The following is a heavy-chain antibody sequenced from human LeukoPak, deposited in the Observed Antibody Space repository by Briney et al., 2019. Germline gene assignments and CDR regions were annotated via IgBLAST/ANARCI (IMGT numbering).Heavy chain of an antibody. V-gene: IGHV1-18*01. CDR3: ARNRGYGIYYYYMDV. D-gene: IGHD2-15*01. Sequence: ASVKVSCKASGYAFTSYGISRVRQAPGQGLEWMGWISAYNGNTNYAQKLQGRVTMTTDTSTSTAYMELRSLRSDDTAVYYCARNRGYGIYYYYMDVWGKGTTVTVSS. CDR1: GYAFTSYG. J-gene: IGHJ6*03. CDR2: ISAYNGNT.